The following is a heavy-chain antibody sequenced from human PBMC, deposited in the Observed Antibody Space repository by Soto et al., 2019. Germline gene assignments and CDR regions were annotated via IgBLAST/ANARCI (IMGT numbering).Heavy chain of an antibody. CDR1: GFTFSSYS. Sequence: EVQLVESGGGLVQPGGSLRLSCAASGFTFSSYSMNWVRQAPGKGLEWVSYISSSSSTIYYADSVKGRFTISRDNAKNSLYLQMNSRRAEDTAVYYCARDLKQWSKPRADYYYYMDVWGKGTTVTVSS. CDR3: ARDLKQWSKPRADYYYYMDV. J-gene: IGHJ6*03. CDR2: ISSSSSTI. D-gene: IGHD6-19*01. V-gene: IGHV3-48*01.